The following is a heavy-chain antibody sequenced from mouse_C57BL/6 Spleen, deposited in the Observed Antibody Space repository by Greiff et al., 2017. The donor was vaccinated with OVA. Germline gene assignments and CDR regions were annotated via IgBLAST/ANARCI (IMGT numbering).Heavy chain of an antibody. CDR2: ISYDGSN. CDR3: ARDRLLSLSFDY. CDR1: GYSITSGYY. D-gene: IGHD3-2*02. V-gene: IGHV3-6*01. Sequence: VQLQQSGPGLVKPSQSLSLTCSVTGYSITSGYYWNWIRQFPGNKLEWMGYISYDGSNNYNPSLKNRISITRDTSKNQFFLKLNSVTTEDTATYYCARDRLLSLSFDYWGQGTTLTVSS. J-gene: IGHJ2*01.